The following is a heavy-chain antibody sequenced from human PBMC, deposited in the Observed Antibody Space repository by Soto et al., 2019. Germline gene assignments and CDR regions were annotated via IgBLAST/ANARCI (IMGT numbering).Heavy chain of an antibody. CDR3: ARDGATVTTFYLGV. V-gene: IGHV3-21*01. Sequence: GGSLRLSCAASGFAFSTYSMNWVRQAPGKGLEWVSFISSSSGYIYYADSVKGRFTISRDDAKNSLYLQMNSLRADDTAVYYCARDGATVTTFYLGVWGKGATVTVSS. J-gene: IGHJ6*03. D-gene: IGHD4-17*01. CDR1: GFAFSTYS. CDR2: ISSSSGYI.